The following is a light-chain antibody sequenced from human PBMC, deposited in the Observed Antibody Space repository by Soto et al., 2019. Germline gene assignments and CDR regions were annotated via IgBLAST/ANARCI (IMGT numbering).Light chain of an antibody. CDR1: SSNIGAGYH. V-gene: IGLV1-40*01. CDR3: QSYDNSLSGVI. Sequence: QSVLTQPPSVSGAPGQRVTISCTGSSSNIGAGYHVHWYQHLPGTAPKLLIYDNFNRPSGVPDRFSGSRSGTSASLDIIGLQAEDEADFYCQSYDNSLSGVIFGGGTKLTVL. J-gene: IGLJ2*01. CDR2: DNF.